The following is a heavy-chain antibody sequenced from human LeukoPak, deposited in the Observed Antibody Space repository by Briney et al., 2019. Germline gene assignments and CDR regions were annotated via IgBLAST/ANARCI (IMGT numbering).Heavy chain of an antibody. Sequence: SVKVSCKASGGTFSSYAISWVRQAPGQGLEWMGGIIPIFGTANYAQKLQGRVTMTTDISTSTAYMELRSLRSDDTAVYYCARDGDDSDSGFDYWGQGTLVTVSS. CDR3: ARDGDDSDSGFDY. J-gene: IGHJ4*02. V-gene: IGHV1-69*05. CDR2: IIPIFGTA. D-gene: IGHD3-10*01. CDR1: GGTFSSYA.